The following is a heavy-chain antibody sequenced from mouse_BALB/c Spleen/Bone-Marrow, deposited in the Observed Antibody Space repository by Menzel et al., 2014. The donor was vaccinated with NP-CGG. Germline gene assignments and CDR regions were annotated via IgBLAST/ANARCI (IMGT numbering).Heavy chain of an antibody. CDR1: GFSLTIYG. V-gene: IGHV2-9*02. J-gene: IGHJ4*01. CDR2: SWAGGST. CDR3: AREGYDHAMDY. Sequence: VKLMESGPGLVAPSQSLSITCTVSGFSLTIYGVHWVRPPPGKGLEWLGVSWAGGSTSYNSALLSRLTISKDISKSQVFLKMNSLQTDDTAMYYCAREGYDHAMDYWGQGTSVTVSS. D-gene: IGHD2-14*01.